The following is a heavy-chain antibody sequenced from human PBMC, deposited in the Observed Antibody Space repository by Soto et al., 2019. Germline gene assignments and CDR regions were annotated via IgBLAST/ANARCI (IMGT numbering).Heavy chain of an antibody. J-gene: IGHJ4*02. CDR2: ISYDGSNK. V-gene: IGHV3-30*14. CDR1: GFTFSSYA. D-gene: IGHD6-25*01. CDR3: VKDSEAAAGNFDY. Sequence: GGSLRLSCAASGFTFSSYAMHWVRQAPGKGLEWVAVISYDGSNKYYADSVKGRFTISRDNSKNTLYLQMSSLRAEDTAVYYCVKDSEAAAGNFDYWGQGTLVTVSS.